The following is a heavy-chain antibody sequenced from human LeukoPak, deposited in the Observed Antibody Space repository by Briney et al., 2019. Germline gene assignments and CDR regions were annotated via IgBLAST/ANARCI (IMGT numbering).Heavy chain of an antibody. CDR1: GGSFSDKY. Sequence: SETLSLTCAVSGGSFSDKYWSWIRQPPGKGLEWIGEISPSGSTNYNASLKSRVTISVDTSNNQFSLKLSSVTAADTAVYYCAGDHYLALKDWGHGILVTVSS. J-gene: IGHJ4*01. CDR2: ISPSGST. D-gene: IGHD1-14*01. CDR3: AGDHYLALKD. V-gene: IGHV4-34*01.